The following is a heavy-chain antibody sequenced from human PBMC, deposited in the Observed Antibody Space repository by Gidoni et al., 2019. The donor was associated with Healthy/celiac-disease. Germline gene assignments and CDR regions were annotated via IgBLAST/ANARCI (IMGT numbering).Heavy chain of an antibody. V-gene: IGHV4-31*03. CDR2: IYYSGST. CDR1: GCSISSGGYY. Sequence: QVQLQESGPGLVKPSQTLSLTCTVSGCSISSGGYYWSWIRQHPGKGLDWIGYIYYSGSTYYNPSLKSRVTISVDTSKNQFSLKLSSVTAADTAVYYCAREGVTLGWFDPWGQGTLVTVSS. D-gene: IGHD7-27*01. CDR3: AREGVTLGWFDP. J-gene: IGHJ5*02.